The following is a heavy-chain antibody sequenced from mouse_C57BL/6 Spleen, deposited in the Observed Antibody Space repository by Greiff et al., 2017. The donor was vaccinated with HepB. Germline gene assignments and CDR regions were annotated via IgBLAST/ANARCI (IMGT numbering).Heavy chain of an antibody. V-gene: IGHV3-1*01. J-gene: IGHJ2*01. CDR2: ISYSGST. CDR1: GYSITSGYD. CDR3: ARNGKGFFYFDY. Sequence: EVKLEESGPGMVKPSQSLSLTCTVTGYSITSGYDWHWIRHFPGNKLEWMGYISYSGSTNYNPSLKSRISITHDTSKNHFFLKLNSVTTEDTATYYCARNGKGFFYFDYWGQGTTLTVSS.